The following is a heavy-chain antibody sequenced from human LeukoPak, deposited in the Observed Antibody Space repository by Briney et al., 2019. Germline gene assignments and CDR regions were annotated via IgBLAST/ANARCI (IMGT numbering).Heavy chain of an antibody. CDR3: VRGKDWFDP. Sequence: GGSLRLSCSVSGFTFSTYVMHWVRQAPGKGLEWVSYISSTSTFTNYVDSVKGRFTISRDNANNSLYLQINSLRAEDTAVYYCVRGKDWFDPWGQGTLVTVSS. J-gene: IGHJ5*02. CDR1: GFTFSTYV. CDR2: ISSTSTFT. V-gene: IGHV3-21*05.